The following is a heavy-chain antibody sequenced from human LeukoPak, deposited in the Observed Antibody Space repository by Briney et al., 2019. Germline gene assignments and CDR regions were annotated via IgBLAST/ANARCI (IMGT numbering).Heavy chain of an antibody. CDR2: ISYDGSNK. Sequence: GGSLRLSCAASGFTFSSYAMHWVRQAPGKGLEWVAVISYDGSNKYYADSVKGRFTISRDNSKNTLYLQMNSLRAEDTAVYYCARDRSSSPNYFDYWGQGTLDTVSS. CDR1: GFTFSSYA. J-gene: IGHJ4*02. V-gene: IGHV3-30-3*01. D-gene: IGHD6-13*01. CDR3: ARDRSSSPNYFDY.